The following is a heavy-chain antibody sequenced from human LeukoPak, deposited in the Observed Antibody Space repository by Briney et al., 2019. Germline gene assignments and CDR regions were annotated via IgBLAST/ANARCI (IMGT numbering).Heavy chain of an antibody. CDR2: IIPIFGTA. CDR3: ARPGPPVAATPLDY. D-gene: IGHD2-15*01. Sequence: GASVKVSCKASGGTFSSYAISWVRQAPGQGLEWMGGIIPIFGTANYAQKFQGRVTITTDESPSTAYMELSSLRSEDTAVYYCARPGPPVAATPLDYWGQGTLVTVSS. J-gene: IGHJ4*02. V-gene: IGHV1-69*05. CDR1: GGTFSSYA.